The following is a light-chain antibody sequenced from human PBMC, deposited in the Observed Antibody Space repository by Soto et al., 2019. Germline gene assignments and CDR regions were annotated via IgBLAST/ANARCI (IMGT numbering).Light chain of an antibody. J-gene: IGLJ2*01. CDR1: SGHSSYA. V-gene: IGLV4-69*01. CDR3: QTWGTGPVV. Sequence: QSVLTQSPSASASLGASVKLTCTLSSGHSSYAIAWHRQQPEKGPRYLMKLNSDGSHSKGDGIPDRFSGSSSGAERYLTISSLQSEDEADYYCQTWGTGPVVFGGGTKVTVL. CDR2: LNSDGSH.